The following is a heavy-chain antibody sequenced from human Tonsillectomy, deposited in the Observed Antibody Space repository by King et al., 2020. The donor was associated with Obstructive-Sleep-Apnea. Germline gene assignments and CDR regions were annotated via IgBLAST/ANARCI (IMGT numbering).Heavy chain of an antibody. Sequence: ITLKESGPTLVKPTQTLTLTCTFSGFSLSSSGVGLGWIRQPPGKALEWLALIYCDDDKRYSPSLKSRVTITTATSKNQVVLTMTNMDPVDTATYYCAHSRFSSSLWGMDVWGQGTTVTVSS. CDR2: IYCDDDK. CDR3: AHSRFSSSLWGMDV. D-gene: IGHD6-13*01. V-gene: IGHV2-5*02. J-gene: IGHJ6*02. CDR1: GFSLSSSGVG.